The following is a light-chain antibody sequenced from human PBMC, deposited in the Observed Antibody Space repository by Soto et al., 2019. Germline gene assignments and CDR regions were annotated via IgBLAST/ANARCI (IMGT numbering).Light chain of an antibody. V-gene: IGLV2-14*01. CDR2: EVS. CDR3: NSYTSKSTGV. CDR1: SSDVGVYHY. Sequence: QSALTQPASVSGSPGQSITISCTGTSSDVGVYHYVSWYQQHPGKAPKLIIYEVSNRPSGVSNRFSGSKSGNTASLTLSGLQAEDEDDYYCNSYTSKSTGVFGTGTKLTVL. J-gene: IGLJ1*01.